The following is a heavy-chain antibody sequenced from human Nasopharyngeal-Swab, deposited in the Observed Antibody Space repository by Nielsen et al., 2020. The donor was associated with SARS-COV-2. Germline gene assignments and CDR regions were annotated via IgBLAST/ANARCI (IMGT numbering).Heavy chain of an antibody. CDR3: ADPPFSEY. J-gene: IGHJ4*02. V-gene: IGHV3-23*01. Sequence: GESLKISCAASGFSFSSYAMGWVRQAPGKGLEWVSGINGSGGSTYYADSVKGRFTISRDNSKSTLYLQMNSLRADDTALYYCADPPFSEYWGQGTLVTVSS. CDR1: GFSFSSYA. CDR2: INGSGGST.